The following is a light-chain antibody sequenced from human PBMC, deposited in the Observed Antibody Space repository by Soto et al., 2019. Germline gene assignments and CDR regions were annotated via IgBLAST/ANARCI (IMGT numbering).Light chain of an antibody. J-gene: IGLJ3*02. CDR3: SSYVGSMVV. V-gene: IGLV2-8*01. CDR2: EVS. Sequence: QSALTQPPSASGSPGQSVTISRAGTSSNLGGYNYVSWYQQHPGKAPKLIIFEVSKRPSGVPDRFSGSKSGNTASLAVSGLQAEDEADYYCSSYVGSMVVFGGGTKLTVL. CDR1: SSNLGGYNY.